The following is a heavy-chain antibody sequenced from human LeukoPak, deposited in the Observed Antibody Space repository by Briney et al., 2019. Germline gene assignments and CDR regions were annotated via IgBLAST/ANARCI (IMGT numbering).Heavy chain of an antibody. Sequence: GGSLRLSCAASGFTFSSYAMSWVRQAPGKGLEWVSAISGSGGSTYYADSVKGRFTISRDNSKNTLYLQMNSLRAEDMAVYYCAKDSGDYGDSYFDYWGQGTLVTVSS. CDR2: ISGSGGST. D-gene: IGHD4-17*01. CDR3: AKDSGDYGDSYFDY. J-gene: IGHJ4*02. CDR1: GFTFSSYA. V-gene: IGHV3-23*01.